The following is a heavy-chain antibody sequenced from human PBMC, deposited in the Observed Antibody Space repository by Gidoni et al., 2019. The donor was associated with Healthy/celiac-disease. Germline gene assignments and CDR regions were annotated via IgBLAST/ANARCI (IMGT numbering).Heavy chain of an antibody. D-gene: IGHD2-15*01. V-gene: IGHV4-61*02. J-gene: IGHJ4*02. CDR3: AREVSGGSCYDY. CDR1: GGSISSGSYY. Sequence: QVQLQESGPGLVKPSQTLSLTCTVPGGSISSGSYYWSWIRQPAGKGLEWIGRIYTSGSTNYNPSLKSRVTISVDTSKNQFSLKLSSVTAADTAVYYCAREVSGGSCYDYWGQGALVTVSS. CDR2: IYTSGST.